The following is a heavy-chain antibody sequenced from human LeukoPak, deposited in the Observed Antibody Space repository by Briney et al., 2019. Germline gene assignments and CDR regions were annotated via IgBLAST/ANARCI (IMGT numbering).Heavy chain of an antibody. Sequence: GDSLKISCKASGYSFTSFWIGWVRQMPGKGLEWLGIIYPGDSDTRYSPSFQGQVTLSADKSINTAYLQWSSLKTSDTAMYYCARYGSSWPFDFWGQGTVVTVSS. CDR3: ARYGSSWPFDF. CDR2: IYPGDSDT. CDR1: GYSFTSFW. V-gene: IGHV5-51*01. D-gene: IGHD6-13*01. J-gene: IGHJ4*02.